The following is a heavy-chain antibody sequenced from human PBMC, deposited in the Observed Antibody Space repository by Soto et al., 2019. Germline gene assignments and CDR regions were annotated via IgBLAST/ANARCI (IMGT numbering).Heavy chain of an antibody. CDR1: GFTFSSYE. D-gene: IGHD1-20*01. Sequence: PGGSLRLSCAASGFTFSSYEMNWVRQAPGKGLEWVSYISSSGSTIYYADSVKGRFTISRDNAKNSLYLQMNSLRAEDTAGYYCSRAGGITGIPNSAGRDVWGQWTTGNVSS. V-gene: IGHV3-48*03. CDR3: SRAGGITGIPNSAGRDV. J-gene: IGHJ6*02. CDR2: ISSSGSTI.